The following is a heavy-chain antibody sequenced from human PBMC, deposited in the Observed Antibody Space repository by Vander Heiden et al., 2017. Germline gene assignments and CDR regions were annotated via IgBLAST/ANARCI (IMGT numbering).Heavy chain of an antibody. CDR1: GFTFSSYS. J-gene: IGHJ4*02. D-gene: IGHD2-2*01. V-gene: IGHV3-48*02. CDR2: ISSSSSTI. CDR3: ARDRYCSSTSCYAGFDY. Sequence: EVQLVESGGGLVQPGGSLRLSCAASGFTFSSYSMNWVRQAPGKGLEWVSYISSSSSTIYYADSVKGRFTISRDNAKNSLYLQMNSLRDEDTAVYYCARDRYCSSTSCYAGFDYWGQGTLVTVSS.